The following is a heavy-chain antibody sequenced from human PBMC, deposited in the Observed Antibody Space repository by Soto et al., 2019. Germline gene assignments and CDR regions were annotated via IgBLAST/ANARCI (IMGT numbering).Heavy chain of an antibody. CDR2: MNPNSGNT. V-gene: IGHV1-8*01. Sequence: QVQLVQSGAEVKKPGASVKVSCKGSGYTFTSYHINWVRQATGQGLEWMGWMNPNSGNTGDAQTLQGRVTMPWDTSISTAYMELSSLRFEDTAMYYCARGHISSTKNWLDPWGQGTLVTVSS. J-gene: IGHJ5*02. CDR1: GYTFTSYH. D-gene: IGHD6-6*01. CDR3: ARGHISSTKNWLDP.